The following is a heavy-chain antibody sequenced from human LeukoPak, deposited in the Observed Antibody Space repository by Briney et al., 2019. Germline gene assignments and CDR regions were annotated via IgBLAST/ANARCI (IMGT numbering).Heavy chain of an antibody. CDR2: IYHSGST. J-gene: IGHJ4*02. Sequence: SETLSLTCTVSGYSISSGYYWGWIRQPPGKGLEWIGSIYHSGSTYYNPSLKSRVTISVDTSKNQFSLKLSSVTAADTAVYYCARVRRVGATIEDYWGQGTLVTVSS. V-gene: IGHV4-38-2*02. D-gene: IGHD1-26*01. CDR3: ARVRRVGATIEDY. CDR1: GYSISSGYY.